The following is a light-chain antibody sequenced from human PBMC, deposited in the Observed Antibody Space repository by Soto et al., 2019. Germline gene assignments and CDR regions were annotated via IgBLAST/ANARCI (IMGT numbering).Light chain of an antibody. CDR3: QTWGAGIRV. CDR1: SGHSNYA. CDR2: VNNDGSH. J-gene: IGLJ3*02. Sequence: QLVLTQSPSASASLRASVKLTCTLSSGHSNYAIAWHQQQPGKGPRFLMKVNNDGSHNKGDGIPDRFSGSSAGADRYLTISSLQSEDEADYYCQTWGAGIRVFGGGTKVTVL. V-gene: IGLV4-69*01.